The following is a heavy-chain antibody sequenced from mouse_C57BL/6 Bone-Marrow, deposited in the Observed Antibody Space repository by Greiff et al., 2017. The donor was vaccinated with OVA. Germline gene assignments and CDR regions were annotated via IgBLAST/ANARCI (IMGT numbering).Heavy chain of an antibody. CDR2: IDPSDSYT. V-gene: IGHV1-69*01. CDR3: TRRAYCSSNYYAMDY. D-gene: IGHD1-1*01. Sequence: QVQLQQPGAELVMPGASVKLSCKASGYTFTSYWMHWVKQRPGQGLEWIGEIDPSDSYTNYNQKFKGKSTLTADKSSSTAYMELRSLTSEDSAVYYCTRRAYCSSNYYAMDYWGQGTSVTVSS. CDR1: GYTFTSYW. J-gene: IGHJ4*01.